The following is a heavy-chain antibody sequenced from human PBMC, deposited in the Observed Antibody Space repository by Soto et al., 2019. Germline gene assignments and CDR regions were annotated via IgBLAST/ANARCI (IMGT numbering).Heavy chain of an antibody. CDR3: ARGEITLLGGMDV. CDR2: INHSGSS. D-gene: IGHD3-10*01. CDR1: GGSFRGYY. V-gene: IGHV4-34*01. Sequence: SETLSLTCTVSGGSFRGYYWGWVRQPPGKGLEWIGEINHSGSSNYHPSLKSRVTISVATSKNQFSLTVNSVTPADTAVYYCARGEITLLGGMDVWGQGTTVTVSS. J-gene: IGHJ6*02.